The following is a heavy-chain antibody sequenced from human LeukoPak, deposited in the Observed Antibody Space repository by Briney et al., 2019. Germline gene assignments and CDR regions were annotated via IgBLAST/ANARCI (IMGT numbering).Heavy chain of an antibody. CDR1: GDSFSSNSGV. CDR2: TYYRSKWYN. Sequence: SQTLSLTCAISGDSFSSNSGVWNWIRQSPSRGLEWLGRTYYRSKWYNGYAVSVKSRITINPDTSKNQFSLHLNSVTPEDTAVYYCVGGPGSLLHWGQGILVTVSS. V-gene: IGHV6-1*01. J-gene: IGHJ4*02. CDR3: VGGPGSLLH.